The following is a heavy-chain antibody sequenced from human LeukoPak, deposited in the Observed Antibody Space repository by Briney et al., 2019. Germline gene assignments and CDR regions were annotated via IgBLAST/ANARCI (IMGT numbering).Heavy chain of an antibody. CDR2: ISSSSSYI. Sequence: PGGSLRLSCAASGFTFSSYSMNWVRQAPGKGLEWVSSISSSSSYIYYADSVKGRFTISRDNAKNSLYLQMNSLRAEDTAVYYCARFRLRDKYCSSTSCGLSYDYWGQGTLVTVSS. CDR3: ARFRLRDKYCSSTSCGLSYDY. V-gene: IGHV3-21*01. CDR1: GFTFSSYS. J-gene: IGHJ4*02. D-gene: IGHD2-2*01.